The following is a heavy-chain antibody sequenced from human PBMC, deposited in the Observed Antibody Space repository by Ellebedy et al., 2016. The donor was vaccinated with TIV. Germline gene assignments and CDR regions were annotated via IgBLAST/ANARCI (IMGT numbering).Heavy chain of an antibody. V-gene: IGHV1-2*02. CDR1: GYTFTGYY. CDR2: LSPNSGVT. Sequence: AASVKVSCKASGYTFTGYYMHWARHAPGQGFEWMGWLSPNSGVTNFAQKFQDRVAMTRDASINTAYMELSSLRTDDTAVYYCAKGERDASSGRLDPWGQGTLVTVSS. D-gene: IGHD6-25*01. CDR3: AKGERDASSGRLDP. J-gene: IGHJ5*02.